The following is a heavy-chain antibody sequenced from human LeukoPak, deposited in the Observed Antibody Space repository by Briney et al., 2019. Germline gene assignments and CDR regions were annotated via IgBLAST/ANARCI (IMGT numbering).Heavy chain of an antibody. CDR1: GGSLSSYY. V-gene: IGHV4-4*07. J-gene: IGHJ3*02. Sequence: PSETLSLTCTVSGGSLSSYYWSWIRQPAGKGLEWIGRIYTSGSTNYNPSLKSRVTISVDTSKNQFSLKLSSVTAADTAVYYCARTIAARLNDAFDIWGQGTMVTVSS. CDR2: IYTSGST. D-gene: IGHD6-6*01. CDR3: ARTIAARLNDAFDI.